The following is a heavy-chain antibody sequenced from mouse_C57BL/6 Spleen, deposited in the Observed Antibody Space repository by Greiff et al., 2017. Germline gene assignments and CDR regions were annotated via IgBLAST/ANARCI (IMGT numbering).Heavy chain of an antibody. Sequence: EVKLVESGGDLVKPGGSLKLSCAASGFTFSSYGMSWVRQTPDKRLEWVATISSGGSYTYYPDSVKGRFTISRDNAKNTLYLQMSSLKSEDTAMYYGARLPSTTVVDWYFDVWGTGTTVTVSS. J-gene: IGHJ1*03. CDR3: ARLPSTTVVDWYFDV. CDR2: ISSGGSYT. D-gene: IGHD1-1*01. CDR1: GFTFSSYG. V-gene: IGHV5-6*01.